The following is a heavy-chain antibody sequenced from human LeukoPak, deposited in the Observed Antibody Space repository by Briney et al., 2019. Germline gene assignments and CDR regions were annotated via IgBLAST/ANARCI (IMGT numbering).Heavy chain of an antibody. Sequence: SETLSLTCAVSGGSINSHYWSWIRQPPGKGLEWIGDIYYTGRNNYNPSLKSRVTISLDTSKNHLSLNLTSVLAADTAIYYCVRRDTGWNYFDYWGQGILVTVSS. J-gene: IGHJ4*02. CDR2: IYYTGRN. D-gene: IGHD6-19*01. CDR3: VRRDTGWNYFDY. V-gene: IGHV4-59*08. CDR1: GGSINSHY.